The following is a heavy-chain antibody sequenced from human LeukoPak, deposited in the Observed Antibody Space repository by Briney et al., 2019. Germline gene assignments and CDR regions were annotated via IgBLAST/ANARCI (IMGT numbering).Heavy chain of an antibody. V-gene: IGHV3-53*01. D-gene: IGHD6-13*01. Sequence: GGSLRLSCAGSGFSFGTYSMNWVRQAPGKGLEWVSVIYRGGSTYYADSVKGRFTVSRDNSKNTLYLQMNSLRAEDTAVYYCARGGARQQLLENYYDYWGQGTLVTVSS. CDR3: ARGGARQQLLENYYDY. J-gene: IGHJ4*02. CDR2: IYRGGST. CDR1: GFSFGTYS.